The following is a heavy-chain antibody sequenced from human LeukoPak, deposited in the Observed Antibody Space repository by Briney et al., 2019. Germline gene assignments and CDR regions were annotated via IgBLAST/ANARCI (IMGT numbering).Heavy chain of an antibody. D-gene: IGHD6-13*01. J-gene: IGHJ3*02. CDR1: GGSISSGGYS. V-gene: IGHV4-30-4*08. CDR2: IYYSGST. Sequence: SQTLSLTCAVSGGSISSGGYSWSWIRQPPGKGLEWIGYIYYSGSTYYNPSLKSRVTISVDTSKNQFSLKLSSVTAADTAVYYCASTYSSNSGDAFDIWGQGTMVTVSS. CDR3: ASTYSSNSGDAFDI.